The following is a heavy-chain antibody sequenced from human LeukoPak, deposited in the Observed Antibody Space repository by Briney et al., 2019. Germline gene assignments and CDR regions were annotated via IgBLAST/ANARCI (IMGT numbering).Heavy chain of an antibody. J-gene: IGHJ4*02. CDR3: ARGPDSSGYYYFDY. CDR2: IYHSGST. D-gene: IGHD3-22*01. CDR1: GGSFSGYY. V-gene: IGHV4-34*01. Sequence: SETLSLTCAVYGGSFSGYYWSWIRQPPGKGLEWIGYIYHSGSTHFNPSLKSRVTISVDTSKNQFSLKLSSVAAADTAVYFCARGPDSSGYYYFDYWGQGTLVTVSS.